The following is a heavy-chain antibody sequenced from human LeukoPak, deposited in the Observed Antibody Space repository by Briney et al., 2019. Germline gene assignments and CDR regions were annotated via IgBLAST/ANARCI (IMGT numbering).Heavy chain of an antibody. J-gene: IGHJ4*02. D-gene: IGHD3-16*01. Sequence: GGSLRLSCTASGFTFRTYGMHWVRQAPGKGLEWVAVIWSDGSNKEYVDSVKGRFTISRDNSRNTLSLQMNSLRGEDTAVYFCARDTRGARDNYFDYWGQGTLVTVSS. CDR2: IWSDGSNK. CDR1: GFTFRTYG. V-gene: IGHV3-33*01. CDR3: ARDTRGARDNYFDY.